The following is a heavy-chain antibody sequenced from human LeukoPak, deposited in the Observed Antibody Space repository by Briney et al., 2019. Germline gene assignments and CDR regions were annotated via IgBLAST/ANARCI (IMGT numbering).Heavy chain of an antibody. CDR1: GYFFNSYW. J-gene: IGHJ4*02. V-gene: IGHV5-51*01. CDR3: ARRRDLYSGSYYPFDY. Sequence: GESLKISCKGSGYFFNSYWIGWVRQMPGKGLEWMGIIYPGDSETRYSPSFQGQVTISADKSISTAYLQWSSLKASDTAMYYCARRRDLYSGSYYPFDYWGQGTLVTVSS. D-gene: IGHD1-26*01. CDR2: IYPGDSET.